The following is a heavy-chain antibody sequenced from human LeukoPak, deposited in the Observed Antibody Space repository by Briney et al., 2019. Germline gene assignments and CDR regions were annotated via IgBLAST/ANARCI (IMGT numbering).Heavy chain of an antibody. Sequence: ASVMVSCKTSGYTFIGHYMHWVRQAPGHGLEWMGWFSPKTGGSHFAPKFRGRVAMTTDTSISTAYLELSSLRPDDTAVYYCVGDSGGSYYYPSDYWGQGTLVTVSS. CDR3: VGDSGGSYYYPSDY. CDR2: FSPKTGGS. J-gene: IGHJ4*02. D-gene: IGHD1-26*01. CDR1: GYTFIGHY. V-gene: IGHV1-2*02.